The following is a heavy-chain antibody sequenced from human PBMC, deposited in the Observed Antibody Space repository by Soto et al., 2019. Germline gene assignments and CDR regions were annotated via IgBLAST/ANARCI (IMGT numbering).Heavy chain of an antibody. V-gene: IGHV3-33*01. CDR3: ARGQSPYCSSTSCYLGDYYYMDV. CDR2: IWYDGSNK. Sequence: GGSLRLSCAASGFTFSSYGMHWVRQAPGKGLEWVAVIWYDGSNKYYADSVKGRFTISRGNSKNTLYLQMNSLRAEDTAVYYCARGQSPYCSSTSCYLGDYYYMDVWGKGTTVTVSS. J-gene: IGHJ6*03. D-gene: IGHD2-2*01. CDR1: GFTFSSYG.